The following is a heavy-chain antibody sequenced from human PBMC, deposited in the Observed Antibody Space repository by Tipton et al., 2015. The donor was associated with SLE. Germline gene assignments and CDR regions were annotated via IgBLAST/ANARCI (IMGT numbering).Heavy chain of an antibody. CDR3: AEVGYDFWSGYTNAFDM. CDR2: IYYSGST. V-gene: IGHV4-39*07. CDR1: GGSISSSSYY. J-gene: IGHJ3*02. Sequence: TLSLTCTVSGGSISSSSYYWGWIRQPPGKGLEWIGSIYYSGSTYYKPSLKSRVTISVDTSKNQFSLKLSSVTAADTAVYYCAEVGYDFWSGYTNAFDMWGQGTMVTVSS. D-gene: IGHD3-3*01.